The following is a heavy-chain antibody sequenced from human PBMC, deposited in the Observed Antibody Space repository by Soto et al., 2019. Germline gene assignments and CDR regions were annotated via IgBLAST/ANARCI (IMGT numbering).Heavy chain of an antibody. CDR1: GYTFTSHY. V-gene: IGHV1-46*01. D-gene: IGHD2-21*02. Sequence: GASVKVSCKASGYTFTSHYMHWVRQAPGQGLEWMGIINPSGGSTSYAQKFQGRVTMTRDTSTSTVYMELSSLRSEDTAVYYCARGIIVVVTADDAFDIWGQGTMVTVSS. CDR3: ARGIIVVVTADDAFDI. J-gene: IGHJ3*02. CDR2: INPSGGST.